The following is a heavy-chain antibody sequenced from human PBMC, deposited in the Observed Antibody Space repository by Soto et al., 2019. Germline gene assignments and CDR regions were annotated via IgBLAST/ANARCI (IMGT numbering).Heavy chain of an antibody. Sequence: SGPTLVKPTQTLTLTCTFSGFSLSTSGVGVGWIRQPPGKALEWLALIYWDDDKRYSPSLKSRLTITKDTSKNQVVLTMTNMDPVDTATYYCAHASAAGLYYYYYMDVWGKGTTVTVSS. CDR2: IYWDDDK. CDR3: AHASAAGLYYYYYMDV. D-gene: IGHD6-13*01. CDR1: GFSLSTSGVG. V-gene: IGHV2-5*02. J-gene: IGHJ6*03.